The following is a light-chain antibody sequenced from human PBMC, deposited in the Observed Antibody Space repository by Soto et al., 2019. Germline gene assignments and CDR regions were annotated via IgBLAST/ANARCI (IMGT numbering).Light chain of an antibody. CDR1: QTVNTY. CDR2: GAS. V-gene: IGKV3-15*01. CDR3: QQHSEWPLT. J-gene: IGKJ4*01. Sequence: EIVMTQSPATLSVSPGERATLSCRASQTVNTYLVWYQQKPGQAPRLLIYGASTRATGIPARFSGSGSGTEFTLTISSLQSEDFAVYYCQQHSEWPLTFGGGTKVGIK.